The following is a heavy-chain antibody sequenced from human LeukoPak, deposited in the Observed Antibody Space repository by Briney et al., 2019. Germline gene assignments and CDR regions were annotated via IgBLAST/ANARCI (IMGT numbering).Heavy chain of an antibody. CDR2: IYRSGST. V-gene: IGHV4-38-2*02. D-gene: IGHD2-15*01. J-gene: IGHJ6*03. CDR1: GYSISSGYY. Sequence: SEALSLTCTVSGYSISSGYYWGWIRQPPGKGLEWIGSIYRSGSTYYNPSLKSRVTISVDTSKNQFSLKLSSVTAADTAVYYCARRVGYCSGGSCYSGYYYYYYMDVWGKGTTVTVSS. CDR3: ARRVGYCSGGSCYSGYYYYYYMDV.